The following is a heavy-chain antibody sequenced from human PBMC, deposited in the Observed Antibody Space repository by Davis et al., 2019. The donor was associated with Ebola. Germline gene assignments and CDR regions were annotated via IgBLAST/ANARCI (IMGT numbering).Heavy chain of an antibody. CDR3: ARDALFDYGDTTDY. CDR2: IYTSGST. CDR1: SGSISSYF. V-gene: IGHV4-4*07. J-gene: IGHJ4*02. D-gene: IGHD4-17*01. Sequence: SETLSLTCTVSSGSISSYFWSWIRQPAGRGLEWIGRIYTSGSTNYNPSLKSRVTMSVDTSKNQFSLKLSSVTAADTAVYYCARDALFDYGDTTDYWGQGTLVTVSS.